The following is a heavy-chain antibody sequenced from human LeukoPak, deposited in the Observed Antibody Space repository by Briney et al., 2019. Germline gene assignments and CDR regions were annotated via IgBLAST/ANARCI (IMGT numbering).Heavy chain of an antibody. D-gene: IGHD1-26*01. CDR3: ARISGIVGATGDFDY. CDR1: GFTISDHY. V-gene: IGHV3-21*01. CDR2: ISSSSSYI. Sequence: PGGSLRLSCAASGFTISDHYMDWVRQAPGKGLEWVSSISSSSSYIYYADSVKGRFTISRDNAKNSLYLQMNSLRAEDTAVYYCARISGIVGATGDFDYWGQGTLVTVSS. J-gene: IGHJ4*02.